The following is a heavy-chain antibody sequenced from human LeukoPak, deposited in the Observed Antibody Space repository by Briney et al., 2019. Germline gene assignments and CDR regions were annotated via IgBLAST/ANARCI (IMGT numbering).Heavy chain of an antibody. Sequence: GGSLRLSCAASGFTFSNYAMSWVRQAPGKGLEWVSVIYSGGSTYYADSAKGRFTISRDNSKNTLYLQMNSLRAEDTAVHYCARHRGYCSSTSCYPYYFDYWGQGTLATVSS. J-gene: IGHJ4*02. CDR2: IYSGGST. V-gene: IGHV3-66*04. CDR3: ARHRGYCSSTSCYPYYFDY. D-gene: IGHD2-2*01. CDR1: GFTFSNYA.